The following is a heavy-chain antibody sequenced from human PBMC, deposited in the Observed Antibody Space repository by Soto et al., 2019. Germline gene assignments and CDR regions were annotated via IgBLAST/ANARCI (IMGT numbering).Heavy chain of an antibody. D-gene: IGHD2-15*01. CDR1: GFTFRGSA. CDR2: IRTKANSYAT. CDR3: TGSLLAYCSGGKCHTDYYYYGMDV. J-gene: IGHJ6*02. Sequence: EVQLVESGGGLVQPGESLKLSCAASGFTFRGSAMHWVRQASGKGLEWVGRIRTKANSYATAYAASVQGRFTISRDDSKCTXXLQMNSLKTEDTAVYYCTGSLLAYCSGGKCHTDYYYYGMDVWGPGTAVTVSS. V-gene: IGHV3-73*02.